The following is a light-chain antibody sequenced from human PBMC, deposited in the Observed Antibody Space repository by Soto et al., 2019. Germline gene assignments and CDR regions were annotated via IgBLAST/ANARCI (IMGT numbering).Light chain of an antibody. V-gene: IGKV3-11*01. Sequence: EIVLTQSPATLSLSPGERSTLSCRASQSVSSYLAWYQQKPGQAPRLLSDDASNRATGIPARFSGSGSGTDFTLTISSLEPEDFAVYYCQQRSNWSTFGQGTRLEIK. CDR3: QQRSNWST. CDR2: DAS. CDR1: QSVSSY. J-gene: IGKJ5*01.